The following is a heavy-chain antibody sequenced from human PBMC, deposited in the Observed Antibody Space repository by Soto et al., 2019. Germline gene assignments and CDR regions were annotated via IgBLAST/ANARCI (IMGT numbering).Heavy chain of an antibody. Sequence: SQTLSLTCAISGDSVSSNSAAWNCISQCPSRGLEWLGRTYYRSKWYNDYAVSVKSRITINPDTSKNQFSLQLNSVTPEDTAVYYCARFVVAATFYYFDYWGQGTLVTVSS. CDR3: ARFVVAATFYYFDY. D-gene: IGHD2-15*01. CDR2: TYYRSKWYN. V-gene: IGHV6-1*01. CDR1: GDSVSSNSAA. J-gene: IGHJ4*02.